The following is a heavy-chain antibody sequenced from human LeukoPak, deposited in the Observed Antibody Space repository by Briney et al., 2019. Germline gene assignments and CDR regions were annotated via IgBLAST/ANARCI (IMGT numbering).Heavy chain of an antibody. CDR2: ISSSSSYI. CDR1: GFTFSSYS. J-gene: IGHJ6*03. D-gene: IGHD3-10*01. Sequence: GGSLRLSCAASGFTFSSYSINWVRQAPGKGLEWVSSISSSSSYIYYADSVKGRFTISRDNAKNSLYLQMNSLRAEDTAVYYCARGTLSSGSYSPSNTYYYYYMDVWGKGTTVTVSS. V-gene: IGHV3-21*04. CDR3: ARGTLSSGSYSPSNTYYYYYMDV.